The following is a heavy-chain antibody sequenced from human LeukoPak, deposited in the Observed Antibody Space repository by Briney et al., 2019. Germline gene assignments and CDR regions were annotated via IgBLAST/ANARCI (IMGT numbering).Heavy chain of an antibody. J-gene: IGHJ6*03. Sequence: GASVKVSCKASGYTLTGYYMHWVRQAPGQGLEWMGWINPNSGGTNYAQKFQGRVTMTRDTSISTAYMELSRLRSDDTAVYYCARPPSVRYCSSTSCYKDYYYMDVWGKGTTVTVSS. V-gene: IGHV1-2*02. CDR3: ARPPSVRYCSSTSCYKDYYYMDV. CDR2: INPNSGGT. D-gene: IGHD2-2*02. CDR1: GYTLTGYY.